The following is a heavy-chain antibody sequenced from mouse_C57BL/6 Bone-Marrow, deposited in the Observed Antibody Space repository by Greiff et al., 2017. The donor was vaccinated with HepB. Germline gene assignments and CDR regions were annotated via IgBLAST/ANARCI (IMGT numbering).Heavy chain of an antibody. CDR3: AREDWITTVVAKKGDY. V-gene: IGHV1-82*01. Sequence: VQLKESGPELVKPGASVKISCKASGYAFSSSWMNWVKQRPGKGLEWIGRIYPGDGDTNYNGKFKGKATLTADKSSSTAYMQLSSLTSEDSAVYFCAREDWITTVVAKKGDYWGQGTTLTVSS. CDR1: GYAFSSSW. D-gene: IGHD1-1*01. J-gene: IGHJ2*01. CDR2: IYPGDGDT.